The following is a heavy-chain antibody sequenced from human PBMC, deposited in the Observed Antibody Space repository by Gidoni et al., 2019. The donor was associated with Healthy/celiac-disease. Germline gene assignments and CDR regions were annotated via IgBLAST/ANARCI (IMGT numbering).Heavy chain of an antibody. D-gene: IGHD5-12*01. V-gene: IGHV1-69*01. Sequence: MGGIIPIFGTANYAQKFQGRVTITADESTSTAYMELSSLRSEDTAVYYCAIAAVYLRWLQLGVFDYWGQGTLVTVSS. CDR3: AIAAVYLRWLQLGVFDY. J-gene: IGHJ4*02. CDR2: IIPIFGTA.